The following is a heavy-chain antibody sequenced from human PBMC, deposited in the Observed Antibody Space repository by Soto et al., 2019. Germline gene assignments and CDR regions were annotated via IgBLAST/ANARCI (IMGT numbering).Heavy chain of an antibody. J-gene: IGHJ4*02. CDR1: GDSISGSPYF. CDR2: IFYDGYT. V-gene: IGHV4-39*01. Sequence: QLQLQESGPGLVMPWETLSLTCTVSGDSISGSPYFWGWIRQPPGKRLEWIGSIFYDGYTVYSPSLQSRVTISVDTSKNQFSLRLTSVAAADTAIYFCARLQAAVPHYWGQGTLVTVSS. D-gene: IGHD6-13*01. CDR3: ARLQAAVPHY.